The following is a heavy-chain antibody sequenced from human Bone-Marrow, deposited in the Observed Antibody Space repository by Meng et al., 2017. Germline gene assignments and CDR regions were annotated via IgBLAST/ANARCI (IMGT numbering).Heavy chain of an antibody. CDR3: AAAWELLPPGY. CDR1: GFIFSDYG. CDR2: TSRDGSDT. V-gene: IGHV3-74*01. D-gene: IGHD1-26*01. Sequence: EVQLVESGGGSVQPGGSLRLSCAASGFIFSDYGMHWVRQAPGKGLVWVSRTSRDGSDTVYADSVKGRFTMSRDNAKNTLYLQMNSLRAEDTAVYYCAAAWELLPPGYWGQGTLVTVSS. J-gene: IGHJ4*02.